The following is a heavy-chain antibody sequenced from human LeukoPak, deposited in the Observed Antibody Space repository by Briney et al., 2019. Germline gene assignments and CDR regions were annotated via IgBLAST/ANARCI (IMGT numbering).Heavy chain of an antibody. CDR3: ARDLSHYMDV. V-gene: IGHV1-18*01. J-gene: IGHJ6*03. Sequence: GASVRVSCKASGYTFTSYGISWVRQAPGQGLEWMGWISAYNGNTNYAQRLQGRVTMTTDTSTSTAYMELRSLRSDDTAVYYCARDLSHYMDVWSKGTTVTVSS. CDR2: ISAYNGNT. CDR1: GYTFTSYG.